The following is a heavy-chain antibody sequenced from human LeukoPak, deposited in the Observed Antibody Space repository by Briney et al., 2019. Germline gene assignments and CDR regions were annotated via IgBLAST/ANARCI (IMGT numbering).Heavy chain of an antibody. D-gene: IGHD6-6*01. CDR3: ARRYSTSSPYYYYYMDV. J-gene: IGHJ6*03. Sequence: GGSLRLSCAASGFNFSTFWMNWVRQAPGKGLEWVANINEDGRDSYHVDSVKGRFTISRDNANNSLYLQMNSLGAEDTAVYYCARRYSTSSPYYYYYMDVWGKGTTVTVSS. CDR2: INEDGRDS. CDR1: GFNFSTFW. V-gene: IGHV3-7*01.